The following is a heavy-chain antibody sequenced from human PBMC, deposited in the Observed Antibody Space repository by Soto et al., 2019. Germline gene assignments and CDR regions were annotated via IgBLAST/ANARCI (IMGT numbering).Heavy chain of an antibody. Sequence: VGSLRLSCEASGFTFSSYPMHWVRQAPGKGLEWVTVISYDGGNQYYADSVKGRFTISRDNSKDTLYLQMHSLRSDDTAVYFCARGPVTQTSFIDHWGQGTLVTVSS. CDR2: ISYDGGNQ. J-gene: IGHJ4*02. CDR1: GFTFSSYP. V-gene: IGHV3-30-3*01. D-gene: IGHD4-4*01. CDR3: ARGPVTQTSFIDH.